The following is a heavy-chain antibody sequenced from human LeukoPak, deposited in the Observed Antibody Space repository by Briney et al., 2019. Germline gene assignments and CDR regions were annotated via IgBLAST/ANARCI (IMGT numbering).Heavy chain of an antibody. D-gene: IGHD6-19*01. CDR2: INPSGGST. J-gene: IGHJ5*02. V-gene: IGHV1-46*01. CDR1: GYTFTSYY. Sequence: GASVKVSCKASGYTFTSYYMHWVRQAPGQGLEWMGIINPSGGSTSYAQKFQGRVTMTRDTSTSTVYMELSSLRSEDTAEYYCARRAVAGTTDPWGQGTLVTVSS. CDR3: ARRAVAGTTDP.